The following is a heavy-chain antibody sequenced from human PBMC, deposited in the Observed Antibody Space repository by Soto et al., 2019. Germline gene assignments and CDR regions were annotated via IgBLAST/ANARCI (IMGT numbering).Heavy chain of an antibody. CDR3: GRGYSSAWYGGGYYYYGMDV. CDR2: INPNSGGT. J-gene: IGHJ6*02. V-gene: IGHV1-2*04. CDR1: GYTFTDYY. Sequence: QVQLVQSGAEVKKPGASVKVSCKASGYTFTDYYMHWVRQAPGQGLEWMGWINPNSGGTNFAQKFQGWVTMTRDTSISTAYRELSRLRPDDTAVYYWGRGYSSAWYGGGYYYYGMDVWGQGTTVTVSS. D-gene: IGHD6-19*01.